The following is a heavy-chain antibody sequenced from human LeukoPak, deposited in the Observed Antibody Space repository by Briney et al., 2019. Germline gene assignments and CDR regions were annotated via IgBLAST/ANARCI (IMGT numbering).Heavy chain of an antibody. J-gene: IGHJ4*02. CDR2: ISSSSSYI. CDR1: GFTFNSYS. V-gene: IGHV3-21*01. Sequence: GGSLRLSCAASGFTFNSYSMNWVRQAPGKGLEWVSSISSSSSYIYYADSVKGRFTISRDNAKNSLYLQMNSLRAEDTAVYYCASWTRPGDYWGQGTLVTVSS. CDR3: ASWTRPGDY. D-gene: IGHD3/OR15-3a*01.